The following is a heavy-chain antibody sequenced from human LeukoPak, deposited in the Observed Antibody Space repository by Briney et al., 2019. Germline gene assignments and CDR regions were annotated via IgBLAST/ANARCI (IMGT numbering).Heavy chain of an antibody. CDR2: MDPNSGNT. CDR1: GYTFTSYD. CDR3: AIRDSSSDFDY. D-gene: IGHD6-6*01. J-gene: IGHJ4*02. V-gene: IGHV1-18*01. Sequence: ASVKVSCKASGYTFTSYDVNWVRQATGQGLEWMGWMDPNSGNTNYAQKLQGRVTMTTDTSTSTAYMELRSLRSDDTAVYYCAIRDSSSDFDYWGQGTLVTVSS.